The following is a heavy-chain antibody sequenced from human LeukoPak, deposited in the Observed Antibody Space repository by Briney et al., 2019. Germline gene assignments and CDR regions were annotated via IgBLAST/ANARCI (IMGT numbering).Heavy chain of an antibody. D-gene: IGHD2-15*01. CDR1: GFTFSSYG. V-gene: IGHV3-30*18. CDR3: AKDNGSPSLVVVLVATAPEH. CDR2: ISYDGSQK. Sequence: GGSLRLSCAVSGFTFSSYGMHWVRQAPGKGLEWVAVISYDGSQKYYADSVKGRFTISRDNSKNTVYLQMNSLSAEDTAVYYCAKDNGSPSLVVVLVATAPEHWGQGTLVTVSS. J-gene: IGHJ1*01.